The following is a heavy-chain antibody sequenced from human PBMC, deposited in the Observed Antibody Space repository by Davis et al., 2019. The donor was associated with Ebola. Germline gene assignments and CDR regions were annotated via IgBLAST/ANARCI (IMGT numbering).Heavy chain of an antibody. CDR3: ARSIVVVAAQTSYFQH. Sequence: RASLRLSCAASGFTFSSYSMNCVRQAPGKGLEWVSSISSSSSYIYYADSVEGRFTISRDNAKNSLYLQMNSLRAEDTAVYYCARSIVVVAAQTSYFQHWGQGTLVTVSS. CDR2: ISSSSSYI. J-gene: IGHJ1*01. CDR1: GFTFSSYS. D-gene: IGHD2-15*01. V-gene: IGHV3-21*01.